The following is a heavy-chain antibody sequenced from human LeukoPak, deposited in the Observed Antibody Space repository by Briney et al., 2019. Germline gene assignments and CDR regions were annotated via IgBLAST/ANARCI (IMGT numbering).Heavy chain of an antibody. J-gene: IGHJ4*02. D-gene: IGHD6-6*01. CDR2: ISSSSSYI. V-gene: IGHV3-21*01. CDR3: ARESDSSSSANFDY. CDR1: GFTFSSYS. Sequence: GGSLRLSCAASGFTFSSYSMNWVRQAPGKGLEWVSSISSSSSYIYYADSVKGRFTISRDNAKNSLYLQMNSLRAEDTAVYYCARESDSSSSANFDYWGQGTLVTVSS.